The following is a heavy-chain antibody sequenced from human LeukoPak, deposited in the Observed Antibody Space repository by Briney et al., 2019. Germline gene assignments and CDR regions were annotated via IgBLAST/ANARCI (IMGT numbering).Heavy chain of an antibody. D-gene: IGHD7-27*01. CDR1: GFTFSSYW. J-gene: IGHJ6*03. V-gene: IGHV3-7*01. CDR3: ARDSTSFFDNWGHSSYYLDV. CDR2: IKHDGREK. Sequence: PGGSLRLSCAASGFTFSSYWMSWVRQAPGKGLEWVANIKHDGREKYFADSVKDRFTISRDNARDSLYLQLNSLRAEDTAVYYCARDSTSFFDNWGHSSYYLDVWGKGTTVTVS.